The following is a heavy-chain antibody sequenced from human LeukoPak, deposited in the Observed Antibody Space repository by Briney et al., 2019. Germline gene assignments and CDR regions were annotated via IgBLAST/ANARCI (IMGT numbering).Heavy chain of an antibody. CDR1: GGTFSSYA. CDR2: IIPIFGIA. CDR3: ARDVDSGSYYGYYFDY. D-gene: IGHD1-26*01. V-gene: IGHV1-69*10. J-gene: IGHJ4*02. Sequence: SVKVSCKASGGTFSSYAISWVRQAPGQGLEWMGGIIPIFGIANYAQKSQGRVTITADKSTSTAYMELSSLRSEDTAVYYCARDVDSGSYYGYYFDYWGQGTLVTVSS.